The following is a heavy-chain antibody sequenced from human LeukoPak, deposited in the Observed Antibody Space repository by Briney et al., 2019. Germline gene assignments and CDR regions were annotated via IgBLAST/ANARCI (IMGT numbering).Heavy chain of an antibody. CDR3: AKKRDAFDI. J-gene: IGHJ3*02. V-gene: IGHV3-23*01. CDR1: GFTFSSYA. CDR2: LTDSGGTT. D-gene: IGHD5-24*01. Sequence: GGSLRLSCVASGFTFSSYAMGWVRQAPGKRPEWVSSLTDSGGTTYYVDSVKGRFTISRDNSKNTLYLHINSLRAEDTAMYYCAKKRDAFDIWGQGTVVAVSS.